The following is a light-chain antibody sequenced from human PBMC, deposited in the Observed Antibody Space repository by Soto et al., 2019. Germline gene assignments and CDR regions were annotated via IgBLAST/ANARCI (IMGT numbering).Light chain of an antibody. CDR2: KAS. J-gene: IGKJ5*01. CDR3: EHYNSYSIT. CDR1: QTISSW. V-gene: IGKV1-5*03. Sequence: DIQMTQSPSTLSASVGARVTITCRASQTISSWLAWYQQKLGKAPKLLIYKASSLESGVPSRFRGNASETEFTLTISSLQADECASYYGEHYNSYSITFGQATRLEIK.